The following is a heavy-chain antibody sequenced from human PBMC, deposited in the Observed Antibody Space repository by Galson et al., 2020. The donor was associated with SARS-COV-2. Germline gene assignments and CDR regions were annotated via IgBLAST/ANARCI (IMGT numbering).Heavy chain of an antibody. CDR3: AKDLGPGHCSGTRCYHAYFGMDV. V-gene: IGHV3-23*01. CDR1: GFTFSSYA. CDR2: ISGSGGST. J-gene: IGHJ6*02. D-gene: IGHD2-2*01. Sequence: GGSLRLSCAASGFTFSSYAMSWVRQAPGKGLEWVSAISGSGGSTYYADSVKGRFTISRDNSKNTLYLQMNSLRAEDTAVYYCAKDLGPGHCSGTRCYHAYFGMDVWGPGTTVIVSS.